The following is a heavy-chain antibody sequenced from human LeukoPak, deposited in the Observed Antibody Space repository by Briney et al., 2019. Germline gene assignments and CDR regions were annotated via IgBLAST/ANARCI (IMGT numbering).Heavy chain of an antibody. CDR2: INHSGST. D-gene: IGHD3-22*01. Sequence: SETLSLTCAVYGGSFSGYYWSWIRQPPGKGLEWIGEINHSGSTNYNPSLKSRVTISVDTSKNQFSLKLSSVTAADTAVYYCARETQYYYDSSGYFRHFDYWGQGTLVTVSS. CDR3: ARETQYYYDSSGYFRHFDY. J-gene: IGHJ4*02. CDR1: GGSFSGYY. V-gene: IGHV4-34*01.